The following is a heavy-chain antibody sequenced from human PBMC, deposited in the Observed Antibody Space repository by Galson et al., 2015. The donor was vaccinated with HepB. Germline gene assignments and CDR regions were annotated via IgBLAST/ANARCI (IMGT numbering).Heavy chain of an antibody. J-gene: IGHJ5*02. V-gene: IGHV1-18*01. D-gene: IGHD2-15*01. CDR2: NSAYDGNT. CDR1: GYTFSSYS. Sequence: SVKVSCKASGYTFSSYSITWVRQAPGQGLEWMGWNSAYDGNTKYAQNLQGRLTMTTDTSRTTAYMVLRSLRSDDTAVYYCARGALVAVVGATQNNWFDPWGQGTLVTVSS. CDR3: ARGALVAVVGATQNNWFDP.